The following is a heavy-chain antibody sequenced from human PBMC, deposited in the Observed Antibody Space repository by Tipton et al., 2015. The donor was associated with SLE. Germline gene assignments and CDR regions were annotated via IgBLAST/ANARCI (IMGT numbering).Heavy chain of an antibody. CDR3: ARHLGASFDF. Sequence: TLSLTCTVSGGSIRSGDYYWSWIRQHPGKGLEWIGYIHDSGATFYNPSLRSRSAISVDTSQNQFSLRLTSVTAADTAVDYCARHLGASFDFWGQGILVTVSS. CDR1: GGSIRSGDYY. CDR2: IHDSGAT. V-gene: IGHV4-31*03. J-gene: IGHJ4*02.